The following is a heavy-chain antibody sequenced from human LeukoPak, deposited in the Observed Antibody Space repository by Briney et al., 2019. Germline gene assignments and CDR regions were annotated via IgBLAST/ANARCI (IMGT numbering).Heavy chain of an antibody. CDR2: IKQDGSEK. CDR1: GFTFSSYW. D-gene: IGHD4-17*01. CDR3: ARGVRGYGDYEGPYYCMDV. Sequence: GGSLRLSCAASGFTFSSYWMSWVRQAPGKGLEWVANIKQDGSEKYYVDSVKGRFTISRDNAKNSLYLQMNSLRAEDTAVYYCARGVRGYGDYEGPYYCMDVWGKGTTVTVSS. V-gene: IGHV3-7*01. J-gene: IGHJ6*03.